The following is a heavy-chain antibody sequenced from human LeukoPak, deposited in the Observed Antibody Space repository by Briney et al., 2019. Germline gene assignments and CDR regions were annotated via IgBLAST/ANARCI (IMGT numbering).Heavy chain of an antibody. J-gene: IGHJ3*02. Sequence: ASVKVSCKASGYTFTSSHMHWVRQATGQGLEWMGWMNPNSGNTGYAQKFQGRVTMTRNTSISTAYMELSSLRSEDTAVYYCARRKYCSGGSCYAGAFDIWGQGTMVAVSS. CDR1: GYTFTSSH. CDR3: ARRKYCSGGSCYAGAFDI. CDR2: MNPNSGNT. V-gene: IGHV1-8*01. D-gene: IGHD2-15*01.